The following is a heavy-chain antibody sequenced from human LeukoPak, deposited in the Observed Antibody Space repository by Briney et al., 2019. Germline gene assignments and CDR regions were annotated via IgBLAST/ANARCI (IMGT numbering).Heavy chain of an antibody. CDR3: APQGYCTSTSCVMAY. Sequence: GGSLRLSCAASGLTFSTYSMAWVRQAPGKGLEWVSSLNAKGDDPYYSDSVKGRFTISRDNPKNTLFLQMNSLTADDMAVYYCAPQGYCTSTSCVMAYWGQGTLVTVSS. D-gene: IGHD2-2*01. CDR2: LNAKGDDP. V-gene: IGHV3-23*01. J-gene: IGHJ4*02. CDR1: GLTFSTYS.